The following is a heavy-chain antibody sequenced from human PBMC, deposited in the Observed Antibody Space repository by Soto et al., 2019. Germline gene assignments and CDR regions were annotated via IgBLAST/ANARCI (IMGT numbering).Heavy chain of an antibody. CDR2: ISSSSSTI. Sequence: PGGSLRLSCAASGFTFSSYSMNWVRQAPGKGLEWVSYISSSSSTIYYADSVKGRFTISRDNAKNSLYLQMNSLRDEHTAVYYCARSSDSSGYTIDYWGQGTLVTVSS. CDR3: ARSSDSSGYTIDY. V-gene: IGHV3-48*02. CDR1: GFTFSSYS. J-gene: IGHJ4*02. D-gene: IGHD3-22*01.